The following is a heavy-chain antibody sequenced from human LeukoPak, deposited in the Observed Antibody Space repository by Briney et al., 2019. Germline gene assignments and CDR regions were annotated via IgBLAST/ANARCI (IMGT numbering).Heavy chain of an antibody. CDR1: GLTFSSHW. J-gene: IGHJ4*02. CDR3: AKDFDSSTWPAINDY. V-gene: IGHV3-74*01. Sequence: GGSLRLSCAASGLTFSSHWMHWVRQAPGKGLVWVSRITNDGSSTTYADSVKGRFTISRDNSKNTLYLQMNSLRAEDTAVYYCAKDFDSSTWPAINDYWGQGTLVTVSS. CDR2: ITNDGSST. D-gene: IGHD6-13*01.